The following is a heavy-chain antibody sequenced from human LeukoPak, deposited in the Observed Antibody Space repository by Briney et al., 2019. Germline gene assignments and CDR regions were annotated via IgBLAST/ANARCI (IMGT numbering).Heavy chain of an antibody. J-gene: IGHJ5*02. Sequence: SETLSLTCTVSGDSIRSDNHYWTWIRQYPGEGVEWLGYIYDSAVPYYNPSLKSRVTISFDTSKNHFSLKLSSVTAADTAVHYCALESGCYGDYHHWGQGTLVTVSS. CDR2: IYDSAVP. V-gene: IGHV4-31*03. CDR1: GDSIRSDNHY. CDR3: ALESGCYGDYHH. D-gene: IGHD4-17*01.